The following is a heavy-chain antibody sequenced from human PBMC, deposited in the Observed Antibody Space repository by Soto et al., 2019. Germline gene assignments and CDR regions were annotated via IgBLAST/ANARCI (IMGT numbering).Heavy chain of an antibody. Sequence: GGSLRLSCAASGFKFSNYAMSWVHQAPGKGLEWVSLISATGGGTYYADSVKGRFTISRDNSHNTLYLQVHSLTAEDTAVYYCAKDRRAGGNSAFYFDFWGQGAQVTVSS. CDR1: GFKFSNYA. D-gene: IGHD3-16*01. CDR3: AKDRRAGGNSAFYFDF. CDR2: ISATGGGT. V-gene: IGHV3-23*01. J-gene: IGHJ4*02.